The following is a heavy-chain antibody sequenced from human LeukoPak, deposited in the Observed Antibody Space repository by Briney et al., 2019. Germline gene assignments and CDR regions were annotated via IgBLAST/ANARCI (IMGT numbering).Heavy chain of an antibody. D-gene: IGHD6-19*01. V-gene: IGHV3-20*04. Sequence: PGGSLRLSCAASGFSFDDYDMSWVRQAPGKGLEWVSGINWNGGSTGYADSVKGRFTISRDNAKNSLYLQMSSLKASDTAMYYCARLRGSGWHPKAEYFQHWGQGTLVTVSS. CDR1: GFSFDDYD. J-gene: IGHJ1*01. CDR3: ARLRGSGWHPKAEYFQH. CDR2: INWNGGST.